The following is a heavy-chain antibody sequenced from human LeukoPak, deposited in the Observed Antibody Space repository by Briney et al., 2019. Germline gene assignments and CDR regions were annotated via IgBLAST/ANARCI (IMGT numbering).Heavy chain of an antibody. V-gene: IGHV4-34*01. Sequence: SETLSLTCAVYGGSFSGYYWSWIRQPPGKGLEWIGKINHSGSTNYNPSLKSRVTISVDTSKNQFSLKLSSVTAADTAVYYCARGPGGRMRYYDSSGYCRFDYWGQGTLVTVSS. CDR2: INHSGST. CDR3: ARGPGGRMRYYDSSGYCRFDY. CDR1: GGSFSGYY. D-gene: IGHD3-22*01. J-gene: IGHJ4*02.